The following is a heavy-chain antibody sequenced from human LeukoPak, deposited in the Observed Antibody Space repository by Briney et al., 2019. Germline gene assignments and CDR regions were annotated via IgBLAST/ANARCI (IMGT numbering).Heavy chain of an antibody. V-gene: IGHV3-30*03. J-gene: IGHJ6*02. CDR3: AREEHDYVWGSYRYYYYYGIDV. Sequence: PGGSLRLSCAASGFTFSSYGMHWVRQSPGRGLEWVSFVSFDGSNEFYADSLKGRFTISRDNSKDTLYLQMDSLRAEVTALYYCAREEHDYVWGSYRYYYYYGIDVWGQGTTVTVSS. D-gene: IGHD3-16*02. CDR2: VSFDGSNE. CDR1: GFTFSSYG.